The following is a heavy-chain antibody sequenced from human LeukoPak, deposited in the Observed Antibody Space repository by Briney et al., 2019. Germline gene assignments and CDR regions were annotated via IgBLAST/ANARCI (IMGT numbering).Heavy chain of an antibody. CDR1: GGSISSYY. J-gene: IGHJ5*02. CDR3: VRDYCSSTSCYTGWFDP. Sequence: PSETLSLTCTVSGGSISSYYWSWIRQPAGKGLEWIGPIYTSGSTNYNPSLKSRVTMSVDTSKNQFSLKLSSVTAADTAVYYCVRDYCSSTSCYTGWFDPWGQGTLVTVSS. D-gene: IGHD2-2*02. CDR2: IYTSGST. V-gene: IGHV4-4*07.